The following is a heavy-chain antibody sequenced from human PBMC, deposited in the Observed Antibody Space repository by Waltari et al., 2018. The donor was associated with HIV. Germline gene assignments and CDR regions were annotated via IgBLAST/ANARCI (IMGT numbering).Heavy chain of an antibody. D-gene: IGHD3-10*01. CDR3: AKDTKARSIYYHFGLDV. CDR1: GFNFDQSA. J-gene: IGHJ3*01. V-gene: IGHV3-9*01. Sequence: EVRLVESGGGKVQPGRSLTLSCAASGFNFDQSAMHWVRQVPGQGPELLAGIGYDSYSLEYANSVMGRFTISRDNAKKSLYLQMSSLRTEDTALYYCAKDTKARSIYYHFGLDVWGPGTMVFVSS. CDR2: IGYDSYSL.